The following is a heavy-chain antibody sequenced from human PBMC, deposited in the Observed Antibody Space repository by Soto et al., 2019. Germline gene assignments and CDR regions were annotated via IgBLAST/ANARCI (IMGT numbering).Heavy chain of an antibody. CDR3: ARNMVRGVIAPDY. J-gene: IGHJ4*02. CDR1: GGSISSGCYY. CDR2: IYYSGST. D-gene: IGHD3-10*01. V-gene: IGHV4-31*03. Sequence: SETLSLTGTVSGGSISSGCYYWSWIRQHPGKGLEWIGYIYYSGSTYYNPSLKSRVTISVDTSKNQFSLKLSSVTAADTAVYYCARNMVRGVIAPDYWGQGTLVTVSS.